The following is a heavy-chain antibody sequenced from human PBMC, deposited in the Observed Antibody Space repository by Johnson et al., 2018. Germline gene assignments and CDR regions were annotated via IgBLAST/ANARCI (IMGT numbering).Heavy chain of an antibody. CDR1: GFTFDDYT. CDR3: ARDRTDNGMDV. CDR2: ISWDGGST. D-gene: IGHD2-15*01. V-gene: IGHV3-43*01. Sequence: VRLGQAGGVVVQPGGSLRLCCAASGFTFDDYTMHWVRQAPGKGLEWVTLISWDGGSTYYADSVKGRFTISRDNSKNSLYLQMNSLRAEDTAVYYCARDRTDNGMDVWGQGTTVTVSS. J-gene: IGHJ6*02.